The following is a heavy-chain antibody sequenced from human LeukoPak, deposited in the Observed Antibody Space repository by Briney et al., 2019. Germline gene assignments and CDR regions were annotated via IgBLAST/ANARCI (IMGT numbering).Heavy chain of an antibody. CDR2: INDSGRT. V-gene: IGHV4-34*01. CDR1: GGSISSYY. D-gene: IGHD4-17*01. CDR3: ARMSPRLRRLTMTTTKGFDY. Sequence: SETLSLTCTVSGGSISSYYWSWIRQPAGKGLEWIGEINDSGRTNYNPSLKSRVTISVDTSKNQFSLKLSSVTAADTAVYYCARMSPRLRRLTMTTTKGFDYWGQGTLVTVSS. J-gene: IGHJ4*02.